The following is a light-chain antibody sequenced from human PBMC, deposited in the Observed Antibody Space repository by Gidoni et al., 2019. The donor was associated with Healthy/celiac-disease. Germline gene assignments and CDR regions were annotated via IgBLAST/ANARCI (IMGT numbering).Light chain of an antibody. CDR1: ALTKQY. CDR3: QSADSSGTYVV. J-gene: IGLJ2*01. V-gene: IGLV3-25*03. CDR2: KDS. Sequence: SYELTHPHAGSVSPGPTARIPCSGDALTKQYAYWYQQKPGQAPVLVIYKDSERPSGIPERFSGSSSGTTVTLTISGVQAEDEADYYCQSADSSGTYVVFGGGTKLTVL.